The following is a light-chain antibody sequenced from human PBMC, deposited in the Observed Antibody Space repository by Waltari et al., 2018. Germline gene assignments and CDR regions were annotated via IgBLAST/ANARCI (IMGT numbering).Light chain of an antibody. CDR2: GNA. CDR3: QSYDSSLTGSWV. CDR1: GPNTGAGYD. V-gene: IGLV1-40*01. Sequence: QSVLTQPPSVSGAPGQRVTISCPWSGPNTGAGYDVHWYQQLPGTAPKLLIYGNANRPSGVPDRFSGSKSGTSGSLAITGLQAEDEAYYYCQSYDSSLTGSWVFGGGTKLTVL. J-gene: IGLJ3*02.